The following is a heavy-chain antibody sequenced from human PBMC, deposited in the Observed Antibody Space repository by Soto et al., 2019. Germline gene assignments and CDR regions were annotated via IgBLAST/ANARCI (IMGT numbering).Heavy chain of an antibody. CDR2: ISGSGGST. CDR3: AKPQYYYDSSGYSDPQGYDY. CDR1: GFTFSSYD. Sequence: CLSLSCVYSGFTFSSYDMSWVRQAPGKGLEWVSAISGSGGSTYYADSVKGRFTISRDNSKNTLYLQMNSLRAEDTAVYYCAKPQYYYDSSGYSDPQGYDYWGQGTLVTVSS. D-gene: IGHD3-22*01. J-gene: IGHJ4*02. V-gene: IGHV3-23*01.